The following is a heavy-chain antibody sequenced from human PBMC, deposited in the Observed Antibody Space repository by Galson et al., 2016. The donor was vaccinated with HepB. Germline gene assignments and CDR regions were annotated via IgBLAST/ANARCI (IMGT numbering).Heavy chain of an antibody. V-gene: IGHV1-69*13. CDR3: ARGSTGDGYIVGWFDP. CDR1: GGTFSSYT. D-gene: IGHD5-24*01. J-gene: IGHJ5*02. CDR2: IIPLFGTA. Sequence: SVKVSCKASGGTFSSYTISWVRQAPGRGLEWMGGIIPLFGTANYAQNFQGRVTITADESTSTAYLELSSLRSEDTAVYYCARGSTGDGYIVGWFDPWGQGTLVTVSS.